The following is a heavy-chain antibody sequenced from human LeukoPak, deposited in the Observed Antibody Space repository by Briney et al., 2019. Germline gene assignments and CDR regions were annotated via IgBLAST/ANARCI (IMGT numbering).Heavy chain of an antibody. Sequence: ASVKVSCKASGYTFTSYGISWVRQAPGQGLEWMGWISAYNGNTNYAQKLQGRVTMTTDTSTSTAYMELRSLRSDDTAVYYCARSLLRFGDPVSNWFDPWGQGTLVTVSS. J-gene: IGHJ5*02. CDR2: ISAYNGNT. V-gene: IGHV1-18*01. CDR3: ARSLLRFGDPVSNWFDP. CDR1: GYTFTSYG. D-gene: IGHD3-10*01.